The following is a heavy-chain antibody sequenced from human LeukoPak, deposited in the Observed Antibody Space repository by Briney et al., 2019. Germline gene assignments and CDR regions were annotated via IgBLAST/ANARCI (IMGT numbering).Heavy chain of an antibody. CDR2: IYYSGST. Sequence: SETLSLTCTVSSGSISSYYWSWIRQPPGKGLEWIGYIYYSGSTNYNPSLKSRVTISVDTTNNQFSLRLSSVTAADTAIYYCARVGDGYNYFPYYYMDFWGKGTTVIVSS. V-gene: IGHV4-59*01. CDR1: SGSISSYY. D-gene: IGHD5-24*01. CDR3: ARVGDGYNYFPYYYMDF. J-gene: IGHJ6*03.